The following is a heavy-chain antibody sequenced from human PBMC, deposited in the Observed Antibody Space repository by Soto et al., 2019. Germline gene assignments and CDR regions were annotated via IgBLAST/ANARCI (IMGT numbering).Heavy chain of an antibody. J-gene: IGHJ3*02. D-gene: IGHD6-13*01. CDR3: ARDPSGVAAAGTGAFDI. V-gene: IGHV3-48*02. CDR2: ISSSSSTI. Sequence: GGSLRLSCAASGFTFSSYAMSWVRQAPGKGLEWVSYISSSSSTIYYADSVKGRFTISRDNAKNSLYLQMNSLRDEDTAVYYCARDPSGVAAAGTGAFDIWGQGTMVTVSS. CDR1: GFTFSSYA.